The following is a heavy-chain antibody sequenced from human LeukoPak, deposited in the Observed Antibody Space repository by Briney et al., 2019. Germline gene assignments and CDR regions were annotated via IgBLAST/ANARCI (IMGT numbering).Heavy chain of an antibody. CDR1: GGTFSSYA. CDR3: ARSATQYFFDY. Sequence: GASVKVSCKASGGTFSSYAISWVRQAPGQGLEWMGWISTYNGNTNFAQKFQGRVTMTTDTSTSTAYMELRSLRSDDTAIYYCARSATQYFFDYWGQGTLVTVSS. V-gene: IGHV1-18*01. CDR2: ISTYNGNT. J-gene: IGHJ4*02. D-gene: IGHD3-3*01.